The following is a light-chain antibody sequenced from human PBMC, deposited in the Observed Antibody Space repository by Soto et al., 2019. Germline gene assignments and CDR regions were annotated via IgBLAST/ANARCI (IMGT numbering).Light chain of an antibody. Sequence: SYELTQPPSVSVAPGQTARITCGGNNIESKSVHWYQQRPGQAPVLVLYDDGNRPSGIPERLSGSNSGGTATLTISSVEASDEADYFCQVWDISSDQYLFGPGTKVTVL. CDR3: QVWDISSDQYL. V-gene: IGLV3-21*02. CDR1: NIESKS. J-gene: IGLJ1*01. CDR2: DDG.